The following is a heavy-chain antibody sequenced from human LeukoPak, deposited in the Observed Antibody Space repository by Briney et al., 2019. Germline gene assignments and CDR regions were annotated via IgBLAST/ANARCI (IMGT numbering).Heavy chain of an antibody. V-gene: IGHV3-23*01. J-gene: IGHJ6*02. CDR2: ISGRGNT. Sequence: GGSLTLFRAASGFTFSSYAMRWVRQPPGKGLEWVSAISGRGNTYYADSVTGRFTISRDNAKNSLYLQLNSLRGEDTAVYFCSRDPETNLAYFGGDCAAVNDYYYSDMGVWGQGTTVTVSS. D-gene: IGHD2-21*02. CDR3: SRDPETNLAYFGGDCAAVNDYYYSDMGV. CDR1: GFTFSSYA.